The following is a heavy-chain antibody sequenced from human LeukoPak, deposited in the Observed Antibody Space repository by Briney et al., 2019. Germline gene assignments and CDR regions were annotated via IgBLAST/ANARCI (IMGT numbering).Heavy chain of an antibody. D-gene: IGHD1-1*01. J-gene: IGHJ4*02. V-gene: IGHV1-18*04. CDR3: ARARSGNDRYFDY. Sequence: ASVKVSCKTSGYTSTSYGISWVRHAPGQGLEWMVWISGYNGDTNYVQKFQGRVTMTIDPSTTTAHMELSSLRSDYTAVYFCARARSGNDRYFDYWGQGTLVTVSS. CDR2: ISGYNGDT. CDR1: GYTSTSYG.